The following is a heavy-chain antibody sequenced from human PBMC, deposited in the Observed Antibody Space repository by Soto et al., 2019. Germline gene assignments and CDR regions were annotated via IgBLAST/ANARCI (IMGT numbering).Heavy chain of an antibody. J-gene: IGHJ4*02. Sequence: PSDTLSRPCTVSGGSASGGSCNLRWTWQPPGKGLEWIGFIYDNRTFNYNPSLKSRVTISVDTSKPQFSLKLSSVTAADTAVYYCARVPLGYTSSHYFDFWGKGALVTV. D-gene: IGHD6-6*01. CDR3: ARVPLGYTSSHYFDF. CDR2: IYDNRTF. V-gene: IGHV4-61*01. CDR1: GGSASGGSCN.